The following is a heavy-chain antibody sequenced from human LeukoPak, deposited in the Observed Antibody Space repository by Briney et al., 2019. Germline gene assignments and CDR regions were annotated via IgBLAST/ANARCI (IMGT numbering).Heavy chain of an antibody. D-gene: IGHD6-13*01. V-gene: IGHV3-53*01. J-gene: IGHJ3*02. CDR1: GSTVTSNY. CDR3: ASYPGTSAGWHAGAFDI. CDR2: IYSGGST. Sequence: GRSLCLFRAASGSTVTSNYMSSARQAAGKWLEWVSVIYSGGSTYYAYSVKGRFTISRDNSMNTLYLQMNSLRAEDTAVYYCASYPGTSAGWHAGAFDIWGQGTMVTVSS.